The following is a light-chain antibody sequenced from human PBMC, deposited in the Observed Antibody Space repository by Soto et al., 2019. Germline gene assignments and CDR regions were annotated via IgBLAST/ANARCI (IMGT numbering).Light chain of an antibody. J-gene: IGKJ4*01. CDR3: KKVKISPRP. CDR1: QAITNN. V-gene: IGKV1-9*01. Sequence: DIHLTQSPSSLSASVGDRVTITCRASQAITNNLAWYQQKPGNPPKLLIYEESTLHSGVPSRFSGRKVGTHFILTIDCLQPKVFEINYCKKVKISPRPFGEGTKWEIK. CDR2: EES.